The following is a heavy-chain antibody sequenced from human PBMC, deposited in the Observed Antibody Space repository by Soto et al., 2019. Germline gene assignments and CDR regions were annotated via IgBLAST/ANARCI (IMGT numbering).Heavy chain of an antibody. CDR1: GFTFSSYW. CDR2: IKQDGSEI. CDR3: ARDLASTTIPNY. J-gene: IGHJ4*02. Sequence: EVQLVESGGGLVQPGGSLRLSCAASGFTFSSYWMSWVRQAPGKGLEWVANIKQDGSEIHYVDSVKGRFTISRDNAKNALYLQMNSLRAEDTAVYYCARDLASTTIPNYWGQGTLVTVSS. V-gene: IGHV3-7*04. D-gene: IGHD4-17*01.